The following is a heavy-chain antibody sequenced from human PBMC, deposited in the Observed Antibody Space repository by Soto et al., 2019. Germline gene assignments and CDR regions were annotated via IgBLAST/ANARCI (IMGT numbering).Heavy chain of an antibody. CDR3: AKDQRGSSGYYY. J-gene: IGHJ4*02. Sequence: GVSLRLSCAASGFTFSSYAMSWVRQAPGKGLEWVSAISGSGGSTYYADSVKGRFTISRDNSKNTLYLQMNSLRAEDTAVYYCAKDQRGSSGYYYWGQGTLVTVSS. D-gene: IGHD3-22*01. V-gene: IGHV3-23*01. CDR2: ISGSGGST. CDR1: GFTFSSYA.